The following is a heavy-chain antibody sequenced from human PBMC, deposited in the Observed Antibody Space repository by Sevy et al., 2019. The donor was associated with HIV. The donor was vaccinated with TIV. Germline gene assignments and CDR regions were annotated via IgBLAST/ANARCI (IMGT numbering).Heavy chain of an antibody. V-gene: IGHV1-18*01. CDR2: ISTYNGNT. Sequence: ASVKVSCKASGYTFTSYGISWVRQAPGQGLEWLGWISTYNGNTNYAEKFQGRVTMTTDTSTSTVHMELRSLRSDDTAVYYCARDARSGFDYWGQGTLVTVSS. D-gene: IGHD1-26*01. CDR3: ARDARSGFDY. J-gene: IGHJ4*02. CDR1: GYTFTSYG.